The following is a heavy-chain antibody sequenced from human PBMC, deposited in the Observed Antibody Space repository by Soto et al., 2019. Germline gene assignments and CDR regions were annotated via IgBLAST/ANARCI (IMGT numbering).Heavy chain of an antibody. V-gene: IGHV4-31*02. J-gene: IGHJ3*02. CDR3: AQALVFTGGDGFDI. CDR2: LYYSGNT. D-gene: IGHD1-1*01. CDR1: GGSITTGGRY. Sequence: QVRLQEWGPGLGKPSQTLSLKCSVSGGSITTGGRYWSWIRQRPGKGLEWIGDLYYSGNTYYNASLKSRVTISGEAAKNQFSLKLSSVTAADTAVYYCAQALVFTGGDGFDIWGQGRLVTVSS.